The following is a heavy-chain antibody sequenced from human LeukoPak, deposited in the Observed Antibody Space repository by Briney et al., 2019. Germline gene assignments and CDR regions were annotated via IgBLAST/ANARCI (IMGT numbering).Heavy chain of an antibody. V-gene: IGHV3-23*01. CDR3: AKLPLAAAGTWDY. D-gene: IGHD6-13*01. Sequence: PGGSLRLSCAASGFTFSSYAMSWVRPAPGKGLEWASAISGSGGSTYYADSVKGRFTISRDNSKNTLYLQMNSLRAEDTAVYYCAKLPLAAAGTWDYWGQGTLVTVSS. CDR2: ISGSGGST. CDR1: GFTFSSYA. J-gene: IGHJ4*02.